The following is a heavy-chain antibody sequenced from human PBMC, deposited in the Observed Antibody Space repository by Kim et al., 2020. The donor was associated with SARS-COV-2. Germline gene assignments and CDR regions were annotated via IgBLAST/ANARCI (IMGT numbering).Heavy chain of an antibody. CDR1: GFIFSTYW. V-gene: IGHV3-7*01. CDR2: IKQDGSEK. Sequence: GGSLRLSCAASGFIFSTYWMSWVRQAPGKGLEWVANIKQDGSEKYYVDSVKGRFTISRDNAKNSLYLQLNSLRAEDTAVYYCARGGGSGSMGGYWGQGTLVTVSS. CDR3: ARGGGSGSMGGY. J-gene: IGHJ4*02. D-gene: IGHD5-12*01.